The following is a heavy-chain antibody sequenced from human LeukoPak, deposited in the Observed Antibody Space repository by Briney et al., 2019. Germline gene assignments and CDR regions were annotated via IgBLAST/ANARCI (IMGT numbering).Heavy chain of an antibody. CDR2: IKQGGSEK. Sequence: GGSLRLSCAASGFTFSSYWMSWVRQAPGKGLEWVANIKQGGSEKYYVDSVKGRFTISRDNAKNSLYLQMNSLRAEDTAVYYCARETYCSSTSCYEGGWFDPWGQGTLVTVSS. CDR1: GFTFSSYW. V-gene: IGHV3-7*01. J-gene: IGHJ5*02. CDR3: ARETYCSSTSCYEGGWFDP. D-gene: IGHD2-2*01.